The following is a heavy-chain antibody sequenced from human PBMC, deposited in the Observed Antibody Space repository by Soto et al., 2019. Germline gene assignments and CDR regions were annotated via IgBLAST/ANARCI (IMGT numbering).Heavy chain of an antibody. CDR1: GGSISSGDYY. CDR2: IYYSGST. J-gene: IGHJ4*02. V-gene: IGHV4-30-4*01. D-gene: IGHD6-13*01. Sequence: QVQLQESGPGLVKPSQTLSLTCTVSGGSISSGDYYWSWIRQPPGKGLEWIGYIYYSGSTYYNPSLKCRVTISVDTSKNQFSLKLSAVTAADTAVYYCARGAAAIWGYYFDYWGQGTLVTVSS. CDR3: ARGAAAIWGYYFDY.